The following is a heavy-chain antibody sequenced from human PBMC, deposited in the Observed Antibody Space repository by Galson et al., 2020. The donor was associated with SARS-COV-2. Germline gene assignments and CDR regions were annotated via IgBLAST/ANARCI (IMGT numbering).Heavy chain of an antibody. Sequence: SGPTLVKPTHTLTLTCTFSGFSLSTSGVGVGWIRQPPGKALEWLALIYWDDDKRYSPSLKSRLTITKDTSKNQVVLTMTNMDPVDTATYYCAHRRPLWFMVRVEEFDYWGQGTLVTVSS. CDR2: IYWDDDK. V-gene: IGHV2-5*02. CDR3: AHRRPLWFMVRVEEFDY. CDR1: GFSLSTSGVG. D-gene: IGHD3-10*01. J-gene: IGHJ4*02.